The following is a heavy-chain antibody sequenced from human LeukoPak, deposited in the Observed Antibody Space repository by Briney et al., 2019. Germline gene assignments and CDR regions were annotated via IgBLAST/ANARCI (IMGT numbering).Heavy chain of an antibody. J-gene: IGHJ3*02. V-gene: IGHV3-21*01. Sequence: SGGSLRLSCAASGFTFSSYSMNWVRQAPGKGLEWVSSISSSSSYIYYADSVKGRFTISRDNAKNSLYLQMNSLRAEDKAVYYCARPDDYGDSHDAFDIWGQGTMVTVSS. CDR3: ARPDDYGDSHDAFDI. D-gene: IGHD4-17*01. CDR1: GFTFSSYS. CDR2: ISSSSSYI.